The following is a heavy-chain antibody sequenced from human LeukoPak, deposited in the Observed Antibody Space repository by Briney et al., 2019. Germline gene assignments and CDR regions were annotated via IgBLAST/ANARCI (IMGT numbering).Heavy chain of an antibody. J-gene: IGHJ4*02. CDR3: VHRTTMVRGVITAWLAY. CDR1: GFSLNTSGVG. CDR2: IHWDDDK. D-gene: IGHD3-10*01. Sequence: SGPTLVNPTQTLTLTCTFSGFSLNTSGVGVGWIRQPPGKALEWLAVIHWDDDKRYSPSLKSRITITKDTSRDQVVLTMTNMDPVDTGTYYCVHRTTMVRGVITAWLAYWGQGTPVTVSS. V-gene: IGHV2-5*02.